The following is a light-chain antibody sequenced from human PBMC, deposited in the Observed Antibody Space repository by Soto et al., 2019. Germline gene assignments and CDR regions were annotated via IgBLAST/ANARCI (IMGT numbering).Light chain of an antibody. Sequence: SALTQPASVSVAPGQSITISCTGTSSDVGGYNYVSWYQQHPGKAPKLMIYDVSNRPSGVSNRFSGSKSGNTASLTISGLQAEDEADYYCSSYTSSSTYVFGTGTKVTVL. J-gene: IGLJ1*01. CDR1: SSDVGGYNY. V-gene: IGLV2-14*01. CDR3: SSYTSSSTYV. CDR2: DVS.